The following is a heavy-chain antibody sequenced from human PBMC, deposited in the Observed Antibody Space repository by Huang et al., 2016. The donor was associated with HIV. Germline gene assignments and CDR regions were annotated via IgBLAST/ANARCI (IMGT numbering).Heavy chain of an antibody. CDR2: FDPEEGDT. Sequence: QVQLVESGAELKKTGASVRVSCKVSGYTVSELSLHWVRQAPAKGLEWMVCFDPEEGDTIYAQRLQGRVTMTEDTSTDTAYMELSSLRPEDTAVYYCATSTPDVGAGVLRSAFDIWGQGTMVTVSS. J-gene: IGHJ3*02. V-gene: IGHV1-24*01. D-gene: IGHD2-15*01. CDR1: GYTVSELS. CDR3: ATSTPDVGAGVLRSAFDI.